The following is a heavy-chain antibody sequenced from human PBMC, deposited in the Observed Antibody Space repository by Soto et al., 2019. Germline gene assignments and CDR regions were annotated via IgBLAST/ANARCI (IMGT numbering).Heavy chain of an antibody. Sequence: EVQLVESGGGLVQPGGSLKLSCAASGFTFSGSTIHWVRQTSGKGLEWVGRIPSKTNTYATAYAASVKGRFTISRDDSKNTAYLQMDSLKTEDTAVYYCTRQNIDVPVASAIDYWGQGTLVTVSS. V-gene: IGHV3-73*02. CDR2: IPSKTNTYAT. CDR3: TRQNIDVPVASAIDY. D-gene: IGHD6-19*01. J-gene: IGHJ4*02. CDR1: GFTFSGST.